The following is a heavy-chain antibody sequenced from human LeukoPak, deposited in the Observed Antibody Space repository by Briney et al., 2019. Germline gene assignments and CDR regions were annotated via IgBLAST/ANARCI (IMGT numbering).Heavy chain of an antibody. V-gene: IGHV3-11*01. CDR2: ISSSGSTI. CDR3: ARAPAMTNYYYYYMDV. D-gene: IGHD5-18*01. J-gene: IGHJ6*03. CDR1: GFTFSDYY. Sequence: KPGGSLRLSCAASGFTFSDYYMSWIRQAPGKGLEWVSYISSSGSTIYYADSVKGRFTISRDNAKNSLYLQMNSLRAEDTAVYYCARAPAMTNYYYYYMDVWGKGTTVTISS.